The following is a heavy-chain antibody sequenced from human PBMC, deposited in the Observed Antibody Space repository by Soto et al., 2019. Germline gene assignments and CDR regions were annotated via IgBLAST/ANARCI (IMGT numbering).Heavy chain of an antibody. CDR3: ALGGPAARQKGNWFDP. J-gene: IGHJ5*02. D-gene: IGHD6-6*01. CDR1: GYTFTSYD. V-gene: IGHV1-8*01. Sequence: QVQLVQSGAEVKKPGASVKVSCKASGYTFTSYDINWVRQATGQGLEWMGWMNPNSGNTGYAQTFQGRVTMTRNTSIGTAYMELSSLRSEDTAVYYCALGGPAARQKGNWFDPWGQGTLVTGSS. CDR2: MNPNSGNT.